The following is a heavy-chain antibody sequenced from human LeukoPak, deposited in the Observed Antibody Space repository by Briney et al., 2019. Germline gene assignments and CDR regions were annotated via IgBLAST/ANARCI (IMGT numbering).Heavy chain of an antibody. D-gene: IGHD4-11*01. CDR3: ARASNQPGQYNWFDP. CDR2: IYHSGSA. Sequence: PSETLSLTCTVSGYSIRSGYYWGWIRQPPGKGLEWIGYIYHSGSAYYNPSLKSRVTISVDTSKNQFSLKLRSVTAADTAVYYCARASNQPGQYNWFDPWGQGTLVTVSS. V-gene: IGHV4-38-2*02. J-gene: IGHJ5*02. CDR1: GYSIRSGYY.